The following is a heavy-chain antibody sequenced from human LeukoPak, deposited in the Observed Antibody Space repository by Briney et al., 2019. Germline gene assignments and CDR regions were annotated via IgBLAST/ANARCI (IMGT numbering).Heavy chain of an antibody. J-gene: IGHJ4*02. CDR2: ISRCDGST. CDR1: GFTFSRYA. D-gene: IGHD2-2*01. Sequence: GGSLRLSCAASGFTFSRYAMRWVRQTTEKGLEWVSVISRCDGSTYYADSVRGRFTISRDDSGNTLFLQMNSLRAEDTAVYYCARQVSCDTTTCYAGMPPDYWGQGTLVTVSS. V-gene: IGHV3-23*01. CDR3: ARQVSCDTTTCYAGMPPDY.